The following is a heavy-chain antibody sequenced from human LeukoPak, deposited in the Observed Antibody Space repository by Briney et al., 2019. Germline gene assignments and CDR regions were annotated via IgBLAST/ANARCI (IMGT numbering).Heavy chain of an antibody. CDR1: GFTFSGSA. D-gene: IGHD1-26*01. CDR3: TRSGSYPY. J-gene: IGHJ4*02. Sequence: GGSLRLSCAASGFTFSGSAMHWVRQASGKGLEWVGRIRSKANSYATAYAASVKGRFTISRDDSKNTPYLQMNSLKTEDTAVYYCTRSGSYPYWGQGTLVTVSS. CDR2: IRSKANSYAT. V-gene: IGHV3-73*01.